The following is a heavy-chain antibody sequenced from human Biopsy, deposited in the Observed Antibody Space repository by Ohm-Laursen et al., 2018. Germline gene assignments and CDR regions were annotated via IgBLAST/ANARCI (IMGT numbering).Heavy chain of an antibody. CDR3: AKDGYYDILTGPPSDY. D-gene: IGHD3-9*01. V-gene: IGHV3-23*01. CDR1: GFTFSIYS. Sequence: SLRLSCTASGFTFSIYSMTWVRQAPGKGLEWVAGITGGGDRTYYADSVKGRFTISRDNSKNTLFLQMNSLRAEDTALYYCAKDGYYDILTGPPSDYWGQGTLLTVSS. J-gene: IGHJ4*02. CDR2: ITGGGDRT.